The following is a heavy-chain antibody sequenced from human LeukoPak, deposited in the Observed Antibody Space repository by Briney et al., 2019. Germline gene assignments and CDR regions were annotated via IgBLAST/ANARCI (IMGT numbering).Heavy chain of an antibody. D-gene: IGHD2-2*02. CDR3: TSSRYKSGPRPRYFQH. Sequence: GGSLGLSCAASNISVSDHFVTWVRQAPGKGLECVAVLYTGGSTFYADSVQGRFTISRDNSLNTLFLQMDNLRGDDTAVYYCTSSRYKSGPRPRYFQHWGQGTLVTVSS. V-gene: IGHV3-53*01. J-gene: IGHJ1*01. CDR1: NISVSDHF. CDR2: LYTGGST.